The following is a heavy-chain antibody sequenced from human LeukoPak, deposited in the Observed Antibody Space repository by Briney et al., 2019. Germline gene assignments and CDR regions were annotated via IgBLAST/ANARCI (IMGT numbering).Heavy chain of an antibody. Sequence: HPGGSLRLSCAPSGLTISRDSMHWVRQVPGKGLVWVSRISSDGTNTNYADSVRGRFTISRDNAKNTLYLQMSSLRAEDTAVYYCASAYDFNQNFDYWGQGTLVTVSS. D-gene: IGHD3-3*01. V-gene: IGHV3-74*01. J-gene: IGHJ4*02. CDR2: ISSDGTNT. CDR3: ASAYDFNQNFDY. CDR1: GLTISRDS.